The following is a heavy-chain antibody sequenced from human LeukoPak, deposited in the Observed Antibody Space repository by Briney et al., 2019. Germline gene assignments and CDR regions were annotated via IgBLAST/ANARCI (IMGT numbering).Heavy chain of an antibody. J-gene: IGHJ4*02. Sequence: PGGSLRLSCAASGFTFSRYAMSWVRQAPGKGLEWVSAISGSGGSTYYADSVKGRFTISRDNSKNTLYLQMNSLRAEDTAVYYCAKTLNHIVVVVAASPFDYWGQGTLVTVSS. CDR3: AKTLNHIVVVVAASPFDY. D-gene: IGHD2-15*01. V-gene: IGHV3-23*01. CDR2: ISGSGGST. CDR1: GFTFSRYA.